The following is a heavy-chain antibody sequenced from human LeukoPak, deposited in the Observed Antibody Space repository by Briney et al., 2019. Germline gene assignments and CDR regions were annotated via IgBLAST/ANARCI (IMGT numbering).Heavy chain of an antibody. J-gene: IGHJ4*02. CDR3: ASGDYGDTAIVFDY. D-gene: IGHD4-17*01. CDR2: INPGDSDT. V-gene: IGHV5-51*01. CDR1: GYSSINYW. Sequence: GESLKISCKGSGYSSINYWIGWVRQMPRRGLEWMGIINPGDSDTRYSPSFQGQVTIIADKSINTAYLQWSSLRASDTAMYFCASGDYGDTAIVFDYWGQGTLVTVSS.